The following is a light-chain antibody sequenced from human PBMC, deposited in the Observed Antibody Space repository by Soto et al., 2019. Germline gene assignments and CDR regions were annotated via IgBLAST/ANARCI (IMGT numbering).Light chain of an antibody. Sequence: SYELTQPPSVSVSPGQTASITCSGDKLGDKYACWYQQKPGQSPVLVIYQDTKRPSGIPERFSGSNSGNTATLTISGTQAMDEADYYCQAWVAARVVFGGGTKVTVL. CDR3: QAWVAARVV. CDR2: QDT. J-gene: IGLJ2*01. V-gene: IGLV3-1*01. CDR1: KLGDKY.